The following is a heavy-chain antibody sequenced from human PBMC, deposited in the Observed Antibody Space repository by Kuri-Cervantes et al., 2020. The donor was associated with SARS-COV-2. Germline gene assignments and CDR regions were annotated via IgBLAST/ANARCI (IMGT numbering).Heavy chain of an antibody. V-gene: IGHV4-39*01. CDR2: IYESGDT. CDR1: GASISSSTYY. CDR3: AGFRGY. D-gene: IGHD3-10*01. J-gene: IGHJ4*02. Sequence: ESLKISCTVSGASISSSTYYWGWIRQSPGKGLEWLGSIYESGDTYYSSSLKSRLSLSVDTSKNQFSLKLSSVTAADTAVYYCAGFRGYWGQGTMVTVSS.